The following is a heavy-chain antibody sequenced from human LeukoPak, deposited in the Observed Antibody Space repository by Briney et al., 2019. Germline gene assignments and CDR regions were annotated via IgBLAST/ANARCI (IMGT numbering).Heavy chain of an antibody. CDR3: ARAPLTGYYKRGMDV. CDR1: GGSFSGYY. J-gene: IGHJ6*02. D-gene: IGHD3-9*01. V-gene: IGHV4-34*01. Sequence: SETLSLTCAVYGGSFSGYYWSWICQPPGKGPEWIGEINHSGSTNYNPSLKSRVTISVDTSKNQFSLKLSSVTAADTAVYYCARAPLTGYYKRGMDVWGQGTTVTVSS. CDR2: INHSGST.